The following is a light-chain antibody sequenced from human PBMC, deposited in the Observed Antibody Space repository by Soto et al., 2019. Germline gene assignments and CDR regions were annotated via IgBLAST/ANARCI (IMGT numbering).Light chain of an antibody. CDR3: QQYYSYPRT. V-gene: IGKV1-5*01. J-gene: IGKJ1*01. CDR2: DVS. CDR1: QNVTTS. Sequence: DVQLTQSPSTLSASVGDSVTITCRASQNVTTSLAWYQHKPGKAPKLLMFDVSNLESGVPSRFSGSGSGTEFTLSISSLHSEDFATYYCQQYYSYPRTFGQGTKVDIK.